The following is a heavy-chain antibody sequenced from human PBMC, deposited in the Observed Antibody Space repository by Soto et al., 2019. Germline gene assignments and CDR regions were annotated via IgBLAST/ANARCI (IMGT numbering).Heavy chain of an antibody. CDR3: ARDSLAAAGKGYGMDV. D-gene: IGHD6-13*01. CDR1: GFIFRSYG. CDR2: IWYDGSKK. J-gene: IGHJ6*02. Sequence: QVQLVESGGGVVQPGRSLRLSCAASGFIFRSYGMDWVRQAPGKGLEWVAVIWYDGSKKYYADSVKGRFTISRDNSKNTLYLQMNSLRADDTAVYYCARDSLAAAGKGYGMDVWGQGSTVTVSS. V-gene: IGHV3-33*01.